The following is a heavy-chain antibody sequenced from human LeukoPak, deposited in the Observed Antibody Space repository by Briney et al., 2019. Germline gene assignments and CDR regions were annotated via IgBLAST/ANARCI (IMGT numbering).Heavy chain of an antibody. D-gene: IGHD3-22*01. V-gene: IGHV3-43D*03. CDR3: AKDRDSSGYYYFDY. CDR2: ISWDGGST. J-gene: IGHJ4*02. Sequence: GGSLRLSRAASGFTFDDYAMHWVRQAPGKGLEWVSLISWDGGSTYYADSVKGRFTISRDNSKNSLYLQMNSLRAEDTALYYCAKDRDSSGYYYFDYWGQGTLVTVSS. CDR1: GFTFDDYA.